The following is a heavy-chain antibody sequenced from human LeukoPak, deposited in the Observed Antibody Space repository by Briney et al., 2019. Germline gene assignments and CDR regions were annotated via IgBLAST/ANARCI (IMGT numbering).Heavy chain of an antibody. CDR3: ARDHEYCSSTSCSDY. Sequence: PSGTLSLTCTVSGYSISSGYYWGWIRQPPGKGLEWIGSIYHSGSTYYNPSLKSRVTISVDTSKNQFSLKLSSVTAADTAVYYCARDHEYCSSTSCSDYWGQGTLVTVSS. V-gene: IGHV4-38-2*02. J-gene: IGHJ4*02. CDR2: IYHSGST. CDR1: GYSISSGYY. D-gene: IGHD2-2*01.